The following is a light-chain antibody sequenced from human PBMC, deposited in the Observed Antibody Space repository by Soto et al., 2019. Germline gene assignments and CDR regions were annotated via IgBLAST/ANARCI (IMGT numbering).Light chain of an antibody. CDR3: QQYGSSPT. V-gene: IGKV3D-20*01. CDR2: DAS. J-gene: IGKJ5*01. CDR1: QSVSSN. Sequence: EVVMTQSPATLSVSLGDRATLSCRASQSVSSNLAWYQQKPGLAPRLLIYDASSRATGIPDRFSGSGSGTDFTLTISRLEPEDFAVYYCQQYGSSPTFGQGTRLEIK.